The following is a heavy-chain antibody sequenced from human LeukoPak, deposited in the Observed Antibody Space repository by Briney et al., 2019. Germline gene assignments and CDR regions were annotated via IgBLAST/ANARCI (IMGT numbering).Heavy chain of an antibody. CDR2: IYTSGST. V-gene: IGHV4-4*07. Sequence: KPSETRSLTCTVSGGSISSYYWSWIRQPAGKGLEWIGRIYTSGSTNYNPSLKSRVTMSVDTSKNQFSLKLSSVTAADTAVYYCARDSRAAAGPNWFDPWGQGTLVTVSS. J-gene: IGHJ5*02. CDR3: ARDSRAAAGPNWFDP. CDR1: GGSISSYY. D-gene: IGHD6-13*01.